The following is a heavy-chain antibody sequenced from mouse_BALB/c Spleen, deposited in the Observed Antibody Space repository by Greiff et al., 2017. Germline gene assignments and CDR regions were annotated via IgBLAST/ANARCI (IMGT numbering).Heavy chain of an antibody. D-gene: IGHD1-1*01. CDR1: GFAFSSYD. V-gene: IGHV5-12-1*01. CDR3: ARHVSTVVARNWYFDV. J-gene: IGHJ1*01. CDR2: ISSGGGST. Sequence: EVKLMESGGGLVKPGGSLKLSCAASGFAFSSYDMSWVRQTPEKRLEWVAYISSGGGSTYYPDTVKGRFTISRDNAKNTLYLQMSSLKSEDTAMYYCARHVSTVVARNWYFDVWGAGTTVTVSS.